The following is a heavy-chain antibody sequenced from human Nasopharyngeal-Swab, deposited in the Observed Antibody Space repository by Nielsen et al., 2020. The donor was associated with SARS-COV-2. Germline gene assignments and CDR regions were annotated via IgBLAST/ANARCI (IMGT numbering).Heavy chain of an antibody. Sequence: SVKVSCKASGGTFSSYAISWVRQAPGQGLEWMGGIIPIFGTANYAQKFQGRVTITADESTSTAYMELSSLRSEDTAVYYCASNGFGELPPDAFDIWGQGTMVTVSS. D-gene: IGHD3-10*01. J-gene: IGHJ3*02. V-gene: IGHV1-69*13. CDR2: IIPIFGTA. CDR3: ASNGFGELPPDAFDI. CDR1: GGTFSSYA.